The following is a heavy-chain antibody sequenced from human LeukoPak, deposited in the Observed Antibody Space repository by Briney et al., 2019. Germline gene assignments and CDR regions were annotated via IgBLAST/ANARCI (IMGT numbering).Heavy chain of an antibody. Sequence: GGSLRLSCAASGFTFSSYSMNWVRQAPGKGLEWVSSISSSSSYIYYADSVKGRLTISRDNAKNSLYLQMNSLRAEDTAVYYCAGKGPQLVRFIDYWGQGTLVTVSS. CDR2: ISSSSSYI. D-gene: IGHD6-13*01. CDR3: AGKGPQLVRFIDY. J-gene: IGHJ4*02. V-gene: IGHV3-21*01. CDR1: GFTFSSYS.